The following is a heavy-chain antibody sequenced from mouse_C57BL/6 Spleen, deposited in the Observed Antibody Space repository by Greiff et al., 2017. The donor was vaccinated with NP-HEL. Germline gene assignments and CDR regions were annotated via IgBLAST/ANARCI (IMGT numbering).Heavy chain of an antibody. CDR3: ATSYYGSSSYYFDY. J-gene: IGHJ2*01. Sequence: QVQLQQSGAELVMPGASVKLSCKASGYTFTSYWMHWVKQRPGQGLEWIGEIDPSDSYTNYNQKFKGKSTLTVDKSSSTAYMQLSSLTSEDSAVYYCATSYYGSSSYYFDYWGQGTTLTVSS. V-gene: IGHV1-69*01. CDR2: IDPSDSYT. CDR1: GYTFTSYW. D-gene: IGHD1-1*01.